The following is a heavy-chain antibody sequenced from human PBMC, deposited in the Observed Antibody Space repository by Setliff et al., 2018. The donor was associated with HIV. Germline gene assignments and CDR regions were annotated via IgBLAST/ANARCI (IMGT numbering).Heavy chain of an antibody. J-gene: IGHJ4*02. CDR2: INHSGST. Sequence: SETLSLTCAVYGGSFSGYYWSWIRQPPGKGLEWIGEINHSGSTSYNPSLKSRVTISVDTSKNQFSLKLSSVTAADTAVYYGARTRGYTYGYIDSWAQGTLVTVSS. CDR3: ARTRGYTYGYIDS. D-gene: IGHD5-18*01. V-gene: IGHV4-34*01. CDR1: GGSFSGYY.